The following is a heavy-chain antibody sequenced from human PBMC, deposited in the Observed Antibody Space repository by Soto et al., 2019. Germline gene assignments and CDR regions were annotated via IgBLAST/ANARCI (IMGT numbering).Heavy chain of an antibody. CDR2: ISGGGDRA. J-gene: IGHJ2*01. CDR1: GFTFINYA. V-gene: IGHV3-23*01. CDR3: ARKVLGSTSRPDWWYFDL. Sequence: EVQLLESGGGLVQPGGSLRLSCVGSGFTFINYAMHWVRQTPGKGLEWVSTISGGGDRAFDADTVKGRFTISRDNSKNKVNLQMNSLRADDTAVYYCARKVLGSTSRPDWWYFDLWGRGTLVTVSS. D-gene: IGHD2-2*01.